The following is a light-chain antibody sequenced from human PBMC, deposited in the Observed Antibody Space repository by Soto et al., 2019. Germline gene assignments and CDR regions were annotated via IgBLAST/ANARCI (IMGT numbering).Light chain of an antibody. J-gene: IGLJ3*02. V-gene: IGLV2-14*01. Sequence: QSALTQPASVSGSPGQSITISCNGTNSDVGGYDRVSWYQHHPGKAPKLLIFEVYNRPSGISDRFSGSKSGDTASLTISGLQAEDEADYYCFSYIPSTTTHWVFGGGTKLTVL. CDR3: FSYIPSTTTHWV. CDR1: NSDVGGYDR. CDR2: EVY.